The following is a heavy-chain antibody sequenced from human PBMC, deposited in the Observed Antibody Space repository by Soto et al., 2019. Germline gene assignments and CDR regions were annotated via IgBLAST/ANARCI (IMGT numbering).Heavy chain of an antibody. CDR2: IIPIFGTA. CDR1: GGTFSSYA. Sequence: SVKASCKASGGTFSSYAISWVRQAPGQGLEWMGGIIPIFGTANYAQKFQGRVTITADKSTSTAYMELSSLRSEDTAVHYCASPYYGSGSYPYYYGMDVWGQGTTVTVSS. CDR3: ASPYYGSGSYPYYYGMDV. V-gene: IGHV1-69*06. J-gene: IGHJ6*02. D-gene: IGHD3-10*01.